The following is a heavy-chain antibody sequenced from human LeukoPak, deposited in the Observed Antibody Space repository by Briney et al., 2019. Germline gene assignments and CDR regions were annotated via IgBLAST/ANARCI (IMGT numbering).Heavy chain of an antibody. CDR1: GGSISSGSYY. Sequence: PSETLSLTCTVSGGSISSGSYYWSWIRQPAGKGLEWIGRIYSSGSTNYNPSLKSRVTISLDTSKNQFSLKLSSVTAADTAVYYCARHRSKWLQSSFDYWGQGTLVTVSS. J-gene: IGHJ4*02. CDR2: IYSSGST. D-gene: IGHD5-24*01. CDR3: ARHRSKWLQSSFDY. V-gene: IGHV4-61*02.